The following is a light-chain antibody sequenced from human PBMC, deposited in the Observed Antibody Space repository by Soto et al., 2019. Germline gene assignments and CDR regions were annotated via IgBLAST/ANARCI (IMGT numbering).Light chain of an antibody. Sequence: QAVVTQPTSLSAPPGASARFTCTLHSGINVGPYMIYWYQQKPGSLPRYLLGYKSDSHKQQGSGVPSRFSGSKDASTNAGPLLISGLQSEDEADYYCAIWSSSTHVVFGGGTKVTVL. CDR2: YKSDSHK. CDR1: SGINVGPYM. V-gene: IGLV5-39*01. CDR3: AIWSSSTHVV. J-gene: IGLJ2*01.